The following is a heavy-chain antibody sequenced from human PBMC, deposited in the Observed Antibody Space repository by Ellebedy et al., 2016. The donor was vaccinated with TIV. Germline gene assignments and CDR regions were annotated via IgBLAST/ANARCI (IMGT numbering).Heavy chain of an antibody. Sequence: SETLSLXCTVSGGSITDYYWSWIRQPPGKGLEWIGHIFYSGSSNNNPSLKGRVTMSVDTSKNQFSLKLASVTAADTAVYYCASREYFDLWGGHLPHYHYYMDVWGKGTTVTVSS. CDR3: ASREYFDLWGGHLPHYHYYMDV. V-gene: IGHV4-59*01. D-gene: IGHD3-3*01. CDR2: IFYSGSS. CDR1: GGSITDYY. J-gene: IGHJ6*03.